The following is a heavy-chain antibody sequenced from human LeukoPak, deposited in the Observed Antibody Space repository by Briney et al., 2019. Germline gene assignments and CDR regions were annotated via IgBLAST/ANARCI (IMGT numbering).Heavy chain of an antibody. Sequence: GGSLRLSCAASGSTFSSYGMHWVRQAPGKGLEWVAFIRYDGSNKYYADSVKGRFTISRDNSKNTLYLQMNSLRAEDTAVYYCAKGVVVPAATYMDVWGKGTTVTVSS. CDR1: GSTFSSYG. CDR3: AKGVVVPAATYMDV. CDR2: IRYDGSNK. J-gene: IGHJ6*03. V-gene: IGHV3-30*02. D-gene: IGHD2-2*01.